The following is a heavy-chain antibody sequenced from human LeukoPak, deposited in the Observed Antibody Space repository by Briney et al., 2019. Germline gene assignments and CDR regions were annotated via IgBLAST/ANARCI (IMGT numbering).Heavy chain of an antibody. V-gene: IGHV3-23*01. CDR2: ISGSGGST. CDR3: AKAVNPPSWVYGYYMDV. CDR1: GFTFDDYA. Sequence: PGGSLRLSCAASGFTFDDYAMHWVRQAPGKGLEWVSAISGSGGSTYYADSVKGRFTISRDNSKNTLYLQMNSLRAEDTAVYYCAKAVNPPSWVYGYYMDVWGKGTTVTVSS. D-gene: IGHD2-8*01. J-gene: IGHJ6*03.